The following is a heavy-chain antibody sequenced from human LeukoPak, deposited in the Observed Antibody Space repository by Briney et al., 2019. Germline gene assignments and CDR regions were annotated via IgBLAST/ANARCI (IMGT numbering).Heavy chain of an antibody. Sequence: PGGCLRLSCAASAFTFSSYAMHWVRQAPGKGLEYVSAISSNGGSTYYANSVKGRFTISRDNSKNTLYLQMGSLRAEDMAVYYCARSASMITVTAGWFDPWGQGTLVTVSS. CDR3: ARSASMITVTAGWFDP. CDR2: ISSNGGST. J-gene: IGHJ5*02. V-gene: IGHV3-64*01. CDR1: AFTFSSYA. D-gene: IGHD4-17*01.